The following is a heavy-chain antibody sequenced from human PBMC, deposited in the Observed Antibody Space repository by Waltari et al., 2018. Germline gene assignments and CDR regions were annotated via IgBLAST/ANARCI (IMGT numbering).Heavy chain of an antibody. Sequence: EVQLVESGGGLVQPGGSLGLSCAASGFTFSGHWMGWVGQAPGKGLEWVANIKQDGSEKYYVDSVKGRFTISRDNAKNSLYLQMNSLRAEDTALYYCARGFTGLTYVNAFDIWGQGTMVTVSS. CDR2: IKQDGSEK. J-gene: IGHJ3*02. CDR1: GFTFSGHW. V-gene: IGHV3-7*01. CDR3: ARGFTGLTYVNAFDI. D-gene: IGHD3-16*01.